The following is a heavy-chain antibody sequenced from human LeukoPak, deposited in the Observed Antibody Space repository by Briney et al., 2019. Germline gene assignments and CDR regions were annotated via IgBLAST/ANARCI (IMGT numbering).Heavy chain of an antibody. CDR1: GGSISTYY. V-gene: IGHV4-59*12. D-gene: IGHD7-27*01. CDR2: INYSGRT. Sequence: SETLSLTCTVSGGSISTYYWSWVRQSPGKGLEWIGYINYSGRTNSSPSLKSRVAISVGTSKNQFSLKLSSVTAADTAVYYCVLGDAFDIWGQGTMVTVSS. CDR3: VLGDAFDI. J-gene: IGHJ3*02.